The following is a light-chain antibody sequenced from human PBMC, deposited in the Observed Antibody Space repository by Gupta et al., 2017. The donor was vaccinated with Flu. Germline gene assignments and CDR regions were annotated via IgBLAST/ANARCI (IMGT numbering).Light chain of an antibody. CDR3: AAWDDSLSAWV. CDR1: SSNIRNNY. J-gene: IGLJ3*02. Sequence: SSNIRNNYEFWYQQFPGAAPKLLIYRNTQRPSGVPDRFSGSKSGASASLAISGLRSEDEADYSCAAWDDSLSAWVFGGGTKLTVL. CDR2: RNT. V-gene: IGLV1-47*01.